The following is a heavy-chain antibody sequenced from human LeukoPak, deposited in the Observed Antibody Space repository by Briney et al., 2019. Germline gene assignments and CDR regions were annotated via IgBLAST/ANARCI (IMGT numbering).Heavy chain of an antibody. CDR3: ARLKITMVRGVIMGSYYYYYYMDV. CDR1: GGSISSTTYY. J-gene: IGHJ6*03. Sequence: SETLSLTCTVSGGSISSTTYYWGWIRQPPGKGLEWIGSIYYSGSTYYNPSLKSRVTISVDTSKNQFSLKLSSVTAADTAVYYCARLKITMVRGVIMGSYYYYYYMDVWGKGTTVTVSS. D-gene: IGHD3-10*01. V-gene: IGHV4-39*07. CDR2: IYYSGST.